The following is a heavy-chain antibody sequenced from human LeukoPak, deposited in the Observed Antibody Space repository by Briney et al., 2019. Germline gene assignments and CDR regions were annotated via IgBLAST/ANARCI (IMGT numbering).Heavy chain of an antibody. CDR1: GFTFSSYA. Sequence: GGSLRLSCAASGFTFSSYAMSWVRQAPGKGLEWVSAISGSGGSTYYADSVKGRFTISRDNSKNTLYLQMNSLRAEDSAVYYCAKAYTYYYDSSGYYFDYWGQGTLVTVSS. D-gene: IGHD3-22*01. CDR2: ISGSGGST. CDR3: AKAYTYYYDSSGYYFDY. V-gene: IGHV3-23*01. J-gene: IGHJ4*02.